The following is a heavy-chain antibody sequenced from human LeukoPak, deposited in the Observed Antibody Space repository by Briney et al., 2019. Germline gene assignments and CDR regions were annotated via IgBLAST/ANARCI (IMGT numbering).Heavy chain of an antibody. CDR3: ARDGTGVYNLVQY. J-gene: IGHJ4*02. V-gene: IGHV1-2*02. Sequence: GASVKVSCKASGYTFTGYYMHWVRQAPGQGLELMGWINPDSGGTNNAQKFQGRVTMTRDTSISTAYMELSRLRSDDTAVYYCARDGTGVYNLVQYWGQGTLVTVSS. D-gene: IGHD5-24*01. CDR2: INPDSGGT. CDR1: GYTFTGYY.